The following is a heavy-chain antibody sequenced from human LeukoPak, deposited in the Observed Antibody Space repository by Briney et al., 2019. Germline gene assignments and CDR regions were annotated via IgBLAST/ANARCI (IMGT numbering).Heavy chain of an antibody. Sequence: SQTLSLTCTVSGGSISSGDYYWSWIRQPPGKGLEWIGYIYYSGSTYYNPSLKSRVTISVDTSKNQFSLKLSSVTAADTAVYYCAGALRRTHYGMDVWGQGTTVTVSS. CDR3: AGALRRTHYGMDV. V-gene: IGHV4-30-4*01. D-gene: IGHD4-17*01. J-gene: IGHJ6*02. CDR2: IYYSGST. CDR1: GGSISSGDYY.